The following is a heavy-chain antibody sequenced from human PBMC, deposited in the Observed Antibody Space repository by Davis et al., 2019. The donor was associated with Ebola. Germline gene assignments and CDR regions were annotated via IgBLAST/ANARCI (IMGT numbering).Heavy chain of an antibody. CDR3: ARAQFPTTSDH. Sequence: ASVQVSCKASGYSFTNYGITWVRQAPGQGLEWTGWINPHNGNTNYAQNVQGRVTMTTDTSTSTAYMEVGSLRSDDTAVYYCARAQFPTTSDHWGQGTLVTVSS. D-gene: IGHD1-1*01. CDR2: INPHNGNT. CDR1: GYSFTNYG. V-gene: IGHV1-18*04. J-gene: IGHJ4*02.